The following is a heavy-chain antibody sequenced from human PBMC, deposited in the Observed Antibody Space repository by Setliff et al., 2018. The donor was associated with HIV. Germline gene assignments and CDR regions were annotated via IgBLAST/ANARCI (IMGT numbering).Heavy chain of an antibody. CDR2: ISYSGST. D-gene: IGHD1-1*01. J-gene: IGHJ4*02. CDR1: GGSISSGSYY. V-gene: IGHV4-31*03. Sequence: PSETLSLTCSVSGGSISSGSYYWGWIRQPPGKRLEWIGYISYSGSTYYNPSLKSRLTMSIDTSKSHFSLNLNSVTAADTAVYYCARGTTSITFDYWSQGTLVTVSS. CDR3: ARGTTSITFDY.